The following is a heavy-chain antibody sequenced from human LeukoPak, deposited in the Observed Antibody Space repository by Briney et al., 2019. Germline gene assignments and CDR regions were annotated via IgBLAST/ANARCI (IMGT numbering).Heavy chain of an antibody. CDR3: ARGSSSYWPHVYYYYGMDV. D-gene: IGHD6-13*01. J-gene: IGHJ6*02. Sequence: WIRQPPGKGLEWIGSIYYSGSTYYNPSLKSRVTISVDTSKNQFSLKLSSVTAADTAVYYCARGSSSYWPHVYYYYGMDVWGQGTTVTVSS. V-gene: IGHV4-39*07. CDR2: IYYSGST.